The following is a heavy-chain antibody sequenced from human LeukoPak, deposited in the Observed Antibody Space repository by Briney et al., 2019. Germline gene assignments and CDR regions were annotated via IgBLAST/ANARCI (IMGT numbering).Heavy chain of an antibody. D-gene: IGHD1-26*01. CDR2: ISGSGGST. V-gene: IGHV3-23*01. Sequence: PGGSLRLSCAASGFTFSSYAMSWVRQAPGKGLEWVSAISGSGGSTYYADSVKGRFTISRDNSKNTLYLQMNSLRAEDTAVYYCAKQPAGSYYYYYMDVWGKGTTVTVSS. J-gene: IGHJ6*03. CDR1: GFTFSSYA. CDR3: AKQPAGSYYYYYMDV.